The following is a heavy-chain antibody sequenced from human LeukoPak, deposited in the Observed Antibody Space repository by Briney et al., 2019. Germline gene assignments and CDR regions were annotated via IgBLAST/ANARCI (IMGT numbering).Heavy chain of an antibody. J-gene: IGHJ4*02. CDR1: GDSVSRSSYY. D-gene: IGHD3-22*01. CDR2: IYYIGST. CDR3: ARYYDSTGSFDY. V-gene: IGHV4-61*01. Sequence: SETLSLTCTVSGDSVSRSSYYWTWIRQPPGKGLEWIGYIYYIGSTNYNPSLRSRLTMSVDTSKNQFSLRLSSVIAADTAVYYCARYYDSTGSFDYWGQGTLVTDSS.